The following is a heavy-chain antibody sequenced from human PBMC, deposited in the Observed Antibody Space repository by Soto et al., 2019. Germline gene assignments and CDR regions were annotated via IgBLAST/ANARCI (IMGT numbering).Heavy chain of an antibody. D-gene: IGHD3-10*01. CDR2: INPSGGST. CDR1: GYTFTSYY. V-gene: IGHV1-46*03. CDR3: ARGGHYYGSGSYGWFDP. J-gene: IGHJ5*02. Sequence: QVQLVQSGAEVKKPGASVKVSCKASGYTFTSYYMHWVRQAPGQGLEWMGIINPSGGSTSYAQKFQGRVTMTRDTSTSTVYMELSSLRSEDTAVYYCARGGHYYGSGSYGWFDPWGQGTLVTVSS.